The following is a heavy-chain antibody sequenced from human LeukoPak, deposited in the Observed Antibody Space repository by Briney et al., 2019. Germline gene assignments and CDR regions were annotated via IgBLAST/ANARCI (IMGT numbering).Heavy chain of an antibody. CDR1: GFTFSSYS. CDR3: AELGITMIGGV. V-gene: IGHV3-21*01. D-gene: IGHD3-10*02. J-gene: IGHJ6*04. Sequence: GGSLRLSCAASGFTFSSYSMNWVRQAPGKGLEWVSSINGTSSYIYYADSVKGRFTISRDNAKNSLYLQMNSLRAEDTAVYYCAELGITMIGGVWGKGTTVTISS. CDR2: INGTSSYI.